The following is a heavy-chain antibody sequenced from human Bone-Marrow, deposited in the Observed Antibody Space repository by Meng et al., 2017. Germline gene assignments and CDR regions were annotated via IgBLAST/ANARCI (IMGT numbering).Heavy chain of an antibody. J-gene: IGHJ2*01. Sequence: VNVPGAGPGRVKPSETLSLMGAVSGDRVKMRKRWSWLREPPGKVLEWIVEIHHSGSTYYNPSLKSGITMSVDTAKNQFYLKLSSVTAADTAVYYCSRRKVGATGRAYYLYFDLWCRGTLVTVSS. CDR3: SRRKVGATGRAYYLYFDL. CDR1: GDRVKMRKR. D-gene: IGHD1-26*01. V-gene: IGHV4-55*01. CDR2: IHHSGST.